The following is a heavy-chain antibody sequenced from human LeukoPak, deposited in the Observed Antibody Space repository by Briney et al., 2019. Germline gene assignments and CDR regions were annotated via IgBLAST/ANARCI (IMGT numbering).Heavy chain of an antibody. J-gene: IGHJ3*02. V-gene: IGHV4-4*07. CDR3: AREDSRDAFDI. Sequence: SETLSLTCTVSDGSINGYYWNWIRQPAGKGLEWIGRMYPSGSTNYNPSLKSRVTMSVDTSKTQFSLKLNSVTAADTAVYYCAREDSRDAFDIWGQGTMVTVSS. CDR2: MYPSGST. CDR1: DGSINGYY. D-gene: IGHD5-18*01.